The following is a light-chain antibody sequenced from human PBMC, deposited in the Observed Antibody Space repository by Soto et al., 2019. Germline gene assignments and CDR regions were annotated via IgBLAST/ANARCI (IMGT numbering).Light chain of an antibody. CDR2: GTS. V-gene: IGKV3-20*01. J-gene: IGKJ3*01. CDR3: QQYGSSLGFT. Sequence: ETVLTQSPGTLSLSPGERATLSCRASQSVSSSYLAWYQQKPGQAPRLLIYGTSNRATGIPDRFSGSGSGTDFTLTISRLEPEDFAVYYCQQYGSSLGFTFGPGTKVDIK. CDR1: QSVSSSY.